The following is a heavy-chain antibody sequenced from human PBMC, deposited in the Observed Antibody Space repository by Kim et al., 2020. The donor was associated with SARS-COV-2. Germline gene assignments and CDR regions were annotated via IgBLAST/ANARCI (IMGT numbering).Heavy chain of an antibody. CDR3: ARVDGITMVRGVLNWFDP. J-gene: IGHJ5*02. CDR1: GGSISSSSYY. CDR2: IYYSGST. V-gene: IGHV4-39*07. Sequence: SETLSLTCTVSGGSISSSSYYWGWIRQPPGKGLEWIGSIYYSGSTYYNPSLKSRVTISVDTSKNQFSLKLSSVTAADTAVYYCARVDGITMVRGVLNWFDPWGQGTLVTVSS. D-gene: IGHD3-10*01.